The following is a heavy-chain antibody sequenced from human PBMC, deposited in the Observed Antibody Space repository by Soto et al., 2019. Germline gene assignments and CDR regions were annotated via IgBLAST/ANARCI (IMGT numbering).Heavy chain of an antibody. D-gene: IGHD4-17*01. J-gene: IGHJ6*02. CDR3: ARERTYGGNSRYYYYGMDV. CDR2: IWYDGSNK. CDR1: GFTFSSYG. Sequence: PGGSLRLSCAASGFTFSSYGMHWVRQDPGKGLEWVAVIWYDGSNKYYADSVKGRFTISRDNSKNTLYLQMNSLRAEDTAVYYCARERTYGGNSRYYYYGMDVWGQGTTVTVSS. V-gene: IGHV3-33*01.